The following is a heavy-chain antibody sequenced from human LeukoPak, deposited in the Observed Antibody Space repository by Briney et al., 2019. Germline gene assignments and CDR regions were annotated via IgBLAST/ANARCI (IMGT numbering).Heavy chain of an antibody. Sequence: VASVKVSCKASGYTFTSYYMHWVRQAPGQGLEWMGIINPSGGSTSYAQKFQGRVTMTRDMSMSTVYMELSSLRSEDTAVYYCARDRSSSWYSQGFDYWGQGTLVTVSS. CDR3: ARDRSSSWYSQGFDY. D-gene: IGHD6-13*01. CDR2: INPSGGST. CDR1: GYTFTSYY. J-gene: IGHJ4*02. V-gene: IGHV1-46*01.